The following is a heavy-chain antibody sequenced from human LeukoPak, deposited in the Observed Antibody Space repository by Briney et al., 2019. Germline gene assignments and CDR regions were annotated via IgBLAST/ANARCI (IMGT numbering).Heavy chain of an antibody. CDR3: AKVGAVADYFDY. CDR1: GFTFSSYW. J-gene: IGHJ4*02. CDR2: IKQDGSEK. D-gene: IGHD6-19*01. V-gene: IGHV3-7*03. Sequence: GGSLRLSCAASGFTFSSYWMSWVRQAPGKGLEWVADIKQDGSEKYYVDSVKGRFTISRDNAKNTLYLQMNSLRAEDTAVYYCAKVGAVADYFDYWGQGTLVTVSS.